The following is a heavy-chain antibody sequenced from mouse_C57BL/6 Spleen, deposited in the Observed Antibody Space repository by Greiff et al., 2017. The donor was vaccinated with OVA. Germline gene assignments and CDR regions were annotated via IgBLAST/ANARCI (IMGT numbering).Heavy chain of an antibody. CDR3: GRDLTGMYYFDY. CDR1: GYTFTDYT. CDR2: IYPSDGST. V-gene: IGHV1-78*01. D-gene: IGHD4-1*01. Sequence: VQLQQSDAELVKPGASVKISCKASGYTFTDYTIHWMKQRPEQGLEWIGYIYPSDGSTKYNEKFKGKATLTADKSSSTAYMQPNSLTSADSAVYFCGRDLTGMYYFDYWGQCTTLTVAS. J-gene: IGHJ2*01.